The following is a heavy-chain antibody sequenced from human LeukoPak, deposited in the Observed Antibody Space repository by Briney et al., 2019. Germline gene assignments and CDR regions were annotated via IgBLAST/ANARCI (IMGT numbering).Heavy chain of an antibody. CDR3: ARGASIAAGLHY. CDR1: GGSISSGGYY. Sequence: SQTLSLTCTVSGGSISSGGYYWSWIRQPPGKGLEWIGYIYYSGSTNYNPSLKSRVTISVDTSKNQFSLKLSSVTAADTAVYYCARGASIAAGLHYWGQGTLVTVSS. D-gene: IGHD6-6*01. V-gene: IGHV4-61*08. CDR2: IYYSGST. J-gene: IGHJ4*02.